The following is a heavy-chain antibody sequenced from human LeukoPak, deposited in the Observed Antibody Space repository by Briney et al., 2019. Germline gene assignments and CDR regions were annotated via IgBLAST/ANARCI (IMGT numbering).Heavy chain of an antibody. V-gene: IGHV4-31*03. Sequence: SQTLSLTCTVSGGFISSGGYYWSWIRQHPGKGLGWIGYIYYSGSTYYNPSLKSRVTISVDTSKNQFSLKLSSVTAADTAVYYCARITMVRGVISWVFDPWGQGTLVTVSS. J-gene: IGHJ5*02. CDR2: IYYSGST. D-gene: IGHD3-10*01. CDR3: ARITMVRGVISWVFDP. CDR1: GGFISSGGYY.